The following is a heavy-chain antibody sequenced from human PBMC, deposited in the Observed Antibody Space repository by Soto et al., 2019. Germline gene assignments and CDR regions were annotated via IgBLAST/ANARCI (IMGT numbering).Heavy chain of an antibody. D-gene: IGHD2-21*02. CDR1: GFTFSSDA. CDR2: ISYDGSNK. J-gene: IGHJ6*02. Sequence: PGGSLRLSCAASGFTFSSDAMHWVLQAPGKGLEWVAVISYDGSNKYYADSVKGRFTTSRDNSKNTLYLQMNSLRAEDTAVYYCAREYCGGDCYSYYGMDVWGQGTTVTVSS. V-gene: IGHV3-30-3*01. CDR3: AREYCGGDCYSYYGMDV.